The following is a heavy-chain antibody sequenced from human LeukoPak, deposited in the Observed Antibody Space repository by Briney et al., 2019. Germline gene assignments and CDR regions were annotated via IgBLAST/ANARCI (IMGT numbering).Heavy chain of an antibody. CDR3: AGRLWRRDGYNLSAFDI. J-gene: IGHJ3*02. V-gene: IGHV4-34*01. CDR1: GGSFSGYY. Sequence: SETLSLTCAVYGGSFSGYYWSWIRQPPGKGLEWIGEINHSGSTNYNPSLKSRVTISVDTSKKQFSLKLSSVTAADTAVYYCAGRLWRRDGYNLSAFDIWGQGTMVTVSS. CDR2: INHSGST. D-gene: IGHD5-24*01.